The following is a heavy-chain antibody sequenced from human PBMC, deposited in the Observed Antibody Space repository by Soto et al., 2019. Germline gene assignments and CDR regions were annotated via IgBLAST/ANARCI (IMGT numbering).Heavy chain of an antibody. V-gene: IGHV3-30*18. D-gene: IGHD3-22*01. CDR1: GFTFSSYG. Sequence: GGSLSLSCAASGFTFSSYGMHWVRQAPGKGLEWAAVISYDGSNKYYADSVKGRFTISRDNSKNTLYLQMNSLRAEDTAVYYCAKDKSDSSGYLVNLGIDYWGQGTLVTVS. CDR3: AKDKSDSSGYLVNLGIDY. CDR2: ISYDGSNK. J-gene: IGHJ4*02.